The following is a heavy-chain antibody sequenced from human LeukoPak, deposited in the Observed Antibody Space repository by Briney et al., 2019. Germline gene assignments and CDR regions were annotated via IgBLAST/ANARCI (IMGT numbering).Heavy chain of an antibody. V-gene: IGHV1-69*01. Sequence: GSSVKVSCKASGGTSSSYAISWVRQAPGQGLEWMGGIIPIFGTANYAQKFQGRVTITADESTSTAYMELSSLRSEDTAVYYCARGPMVRGVTPYYMDVWGKGTTVTVSS. CDR2: IIPIFGTA. J-gene: IGHJ6*03. CDR1: GGTSSSYA. CDR3: ARGPMVRGVTPYYMDV. D-gene: IGHD3-10*01.